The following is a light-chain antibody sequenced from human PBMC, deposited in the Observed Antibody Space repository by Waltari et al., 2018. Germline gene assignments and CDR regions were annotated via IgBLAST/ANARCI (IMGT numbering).Light chain of an antibody. CDR3: QQSNSYPWT. CDR1: QSIGNF. CDR2: AAS. V-gene: IGKV1-39*01. Sequence: DIQMTQSPSSLSASVGDRVTITCRSSQSIGNFLNWYQQKPGKAPNLLIYAASSLQSGVPSRFSGRGSGTGFTLTISSLQPEDRATYFCQQSNSYPWTFGQGTKVEIK. J-gene: IGKJ1*01.